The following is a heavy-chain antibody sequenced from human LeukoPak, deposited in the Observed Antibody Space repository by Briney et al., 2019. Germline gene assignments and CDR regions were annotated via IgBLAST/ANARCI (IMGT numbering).Heavy chain of an antibody. D-gene: IGHD6-19*01. CDR3: VRAAGYSNGWYGFDY. CDR1: GFTFSNAW. V-gene: IGHV3-33*08. Sequence: GGSLRLSCAASGFTFSNAWMSWVRQAPGKWLQWVAVIWYDGSNQYYAGSVKGRFTISRDNSKNTLFLQMNSLRVEDTAVYYCVRAAGYSNGWYGFDYWGQGTLLTVSS. CDR2: IWYDGSNQ. J-gene: IGHJ4*02.